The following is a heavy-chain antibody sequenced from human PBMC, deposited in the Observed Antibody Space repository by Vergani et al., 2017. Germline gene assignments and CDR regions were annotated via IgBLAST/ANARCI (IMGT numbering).Heavy chain of an antibody. CDR2: IYYSGST. J-gene: IGHJ3*02. CDR1: GGSISSYY. CDR3: ARPRSGYEPDGAFDI. Sequence: QVQLQESGPGLVKPSETLSLTCTVSGGSISSYYWSWIRQPPGKGLEWIGYIYYSGSTNYNPSLNSRVTISVDTSKNQFSLKLSSVTAADTAVYYCARPRSGYEPDGAFDIWGQGTMVTVSS. D-gene: IGHD5-12*01. V-gene: IGHV4-59*08.